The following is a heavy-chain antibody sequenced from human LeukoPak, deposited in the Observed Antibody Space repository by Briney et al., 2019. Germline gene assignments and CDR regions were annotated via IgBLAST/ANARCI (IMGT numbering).Heavy chain of an antibody. CDR2: IKSKIDGGTI. V-gene: IGHV3-15*01. Sequence: PGGSLRLSCVASGFTFSDAWMRWVRQAPGKGLEWVGRIKSKIDGGTIDYGAPVKGRFTISRDDSRNTLYLQMNSLKTEDTAVYYCTTRRQDGCWGQGTLVTVS. J-gene: IGHJ4*02. CDR3: TTRRQDGC. D-gene: IGHD6-25*01. CDR1: GFTFSDAW.